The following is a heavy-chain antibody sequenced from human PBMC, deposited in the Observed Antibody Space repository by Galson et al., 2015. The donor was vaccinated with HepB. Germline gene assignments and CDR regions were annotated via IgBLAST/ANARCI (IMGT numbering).Heavy chain of an antibody. Sequence: SLRLSCAASGFTFSSYAMHWVRQAPGKGLEWVAVISYDGSNKYYADSVKGRFTIFRDNSKNTLYLQMNSLRAEDTAVYFCARDRPYFLWFGDLSYWGQGTLVTVSS. D-gene: IGHD3-10*01. J-gene: IGHJ4*02. CDR3: ARDRPYFLWFGDLSY. CDR2: ISYDGSNK. CDR1: GFTFSSYA. V-gene: IGHV3-30*04.